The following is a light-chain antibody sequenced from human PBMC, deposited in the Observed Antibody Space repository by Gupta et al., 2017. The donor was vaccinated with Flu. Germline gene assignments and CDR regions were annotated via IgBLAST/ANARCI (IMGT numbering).Light chain of an antibody. V-gene: IGKV3-15*01. CDR1: QSVSST. Sequence: EIVMTQSPATLSVSPGDRATLSCRASQSVSSTLAWYQQKPGQAPRLLIYGASTRATGIPARFSGSGSGTXFTLTIXSLQSEDFAVYYCQQYYNWPYTFGXGTKLDIK. CDR3: QQYYNWPYT. J-gene: IGKJ3*01. CDR2: GAS.